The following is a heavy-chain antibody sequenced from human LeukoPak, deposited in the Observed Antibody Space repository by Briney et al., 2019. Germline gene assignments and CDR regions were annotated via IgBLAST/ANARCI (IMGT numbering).Heavy chain of an antibody. J-gene: IGHJ4*02. V-gene: IGHV3-23*01. D-gene: IGHD1-26*01. Sequence: GGSLRLSCAASGFTFSSYAMSWVRQAPGKGLEWVSAISGSGGSTYYADSVKGRFTISRDNSKNTLYLQMNSLRAEDTAVYYCAKDPEARSGSYNSHPDYWGQGTLVTVSS. CDR3: AKDPEARSGSYNSHPDY. CDR1: GFTFSSYA. CDR2: ISGSGGST.